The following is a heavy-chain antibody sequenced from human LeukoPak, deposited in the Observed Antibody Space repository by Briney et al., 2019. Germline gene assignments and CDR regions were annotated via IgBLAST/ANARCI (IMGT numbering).Heavy chain of an antibody. Sequence: GESLKISCKGSGYSFSTYWIGWVRQMPGKGLEWMGTIYPGDSETRYSPSFQGRVTFSADKSINTAYLQWSSLKASDTAIYYCARELATNVCGAFDIWGQGTMVTVSS. J-gene: IGHJ3*02. V-gene: IGHV5-51*01. D-gene: IGHD1-26*01. CDR1: GYSFSTYW. CDR3: ARELATNVCGAFDI. CDR2: IYPGDSET.